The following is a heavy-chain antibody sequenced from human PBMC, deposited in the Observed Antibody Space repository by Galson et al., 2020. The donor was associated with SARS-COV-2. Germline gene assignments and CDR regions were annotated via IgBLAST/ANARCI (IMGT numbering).Heavy chain of an antibody. V-gene: IGHV4-59*01. Sequence: SETLSLTCTVSGGSIRSFYWSWIRQPPGKGLEWIGYIYYRGSTNYNPSLKSRLTISVDTSNNQFSLTLKSVTAADTAVYYCARESQYNWFDSWGQGTLVTVSS. CDR1: GGSIRSFY. CDR2: IYYRGST. J-gene: IGHJ5*01. CDR3: ARESQYNWFDS.